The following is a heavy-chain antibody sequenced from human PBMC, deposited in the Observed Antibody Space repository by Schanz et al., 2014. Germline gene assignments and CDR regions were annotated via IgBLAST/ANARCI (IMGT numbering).Heavy chain of an antibody. J-gene: IGHJ6*02. CDR2: ITYDGSNT. V-gene: IGHV3-30*18. Sequence: VQLVESGGGVVQPGRSLRLSCAASGFTMITYAMHWVRQPPGKGLEWVAIITYDGSNTYHADSVKGRFTISRDNSKNTVYLQMDSLRPEDTAVYYCAKQFLSYYFYGMDVWGQGTTVSVSS. CDR3: AKQFLSYYFYGMDV. CDR1: GFTMITYA.